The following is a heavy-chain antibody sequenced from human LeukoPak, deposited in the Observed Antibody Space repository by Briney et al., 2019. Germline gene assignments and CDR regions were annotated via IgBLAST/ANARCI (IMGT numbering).Heavy chain of an antibody. CDR1: GYTFTGYY. CDR3: AREPPRGRGSYYFDY. J-gene: IGHJ4*02. Sequence: ASVKASCKASGYTFTGYYMHWVRQAPGQGLEWMGWINPNSGATNYAQKFQGRVTVTRDTSINTAYMELSRLRSDDTAVYYCAREPPRGRGSYYFDYWGQGTLVTVSS. V-gene: IGHV1-2*02. D-gene: IGHD3-10*01. CDR2: INPNSGAT.